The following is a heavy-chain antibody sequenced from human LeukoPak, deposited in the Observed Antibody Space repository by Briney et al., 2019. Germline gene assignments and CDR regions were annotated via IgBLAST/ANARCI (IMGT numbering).Heavy chain of an antibody. CDR2: IYYSGST. CDR1: GGSISSYY. Sequence: SETLSLTCTVSGGSISSYYWSWIRQPPGKGLEWIGYIYYSGSTNYNPSLKSRVTISVDTSKNQFSLKLSSVTAADTAVYYCAGSITIFGVVVPLFDYWGQGTLVTVSS. D-gene: IGHD3-3*01. V-gene: IGHV4-59*01. CDR3: AGSITIFGVVVPLFDY. J-gene: IGHJ4*02.